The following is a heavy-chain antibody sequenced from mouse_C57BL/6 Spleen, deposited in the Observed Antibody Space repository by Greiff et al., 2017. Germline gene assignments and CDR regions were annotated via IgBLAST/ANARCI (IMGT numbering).Heavy chain of an antibody. V-gene: IGHV5-17*01. CDR3: ARGDYGSSPAWFAY. Sequence: EVMLVESGGGLVKPGGSLKLSCAASGFTFSDYGMHWVRQAPEKGLEWVAYISSGRSTIYYADTVKGRFPISRDNAKNTLVLQMTSLRSEDTAMYYCARGDYGSSPAWFAYWGQGTLVTVSA. CDR2: ISSGRSTI. D-gene: IGHD1-1*01. CDR1: GFTFSDYG. J-gene: IGHJ3*01.